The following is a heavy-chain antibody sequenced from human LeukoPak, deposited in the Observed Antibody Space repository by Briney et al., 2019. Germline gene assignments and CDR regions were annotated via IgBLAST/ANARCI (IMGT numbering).Heavy chain of an antibody. CDR1: GGSISSSSYY. Sequence: SETLSLTCAVSGGSISSSSYYWSWIRQPPGKGLEWIGEINHSGSTNYNPSLKSRVTISVDTSKNQFSLKLSSVTAADTAVYYCARGYRRGYCSGGSRQCSAFDIWGQGTMVTVSS. J-gene: IGHJ3*02. V-gene: IGHV4-39*07. CDR2: INHSGST. D-gene: IGHD2-15*01. CDR3: ARGYRRGYCSGGSRQCSAFDI.